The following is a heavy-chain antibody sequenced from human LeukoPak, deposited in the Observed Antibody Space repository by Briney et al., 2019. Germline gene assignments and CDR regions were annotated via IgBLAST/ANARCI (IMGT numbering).Heavy chain of an antibody. J-gene: IGHJ5*02. V-gene: IGHV1-69*05. CDR1: GGTFSSYA. Sequence: SVKVSCKASGGTFSSYAISWVRQAPGQGLEWMGRIIPIFGTANYAQKFQGRVTVTTDESTSTAYMELSSLRSEDTAVYYCARAAMIEDGWFDPWGQGTLVTVSS. D-gene: IGHD3-22*01. CDR3: ARAAMIEDGWFDP. CDR2: IIPIFGTA.